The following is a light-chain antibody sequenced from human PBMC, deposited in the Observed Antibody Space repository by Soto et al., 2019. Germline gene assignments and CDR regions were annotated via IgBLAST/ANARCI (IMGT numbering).Light chain of an antibody. J-gene: IGKJ1*01. V-gene: IGKV3-20*01. Sequence: EIVMTQSPATLSVYPGERATLSCRASQSVSSSYLAWYQQKPGQAPRLLIYGASSRATGIPDRFSGSGSGTDFTLTISRLEPEDFAVYYCQQYRTFGQGTKVDIK. CDR2: GAS. CDR1: QSVSSSY. CDR3: QQYRT.